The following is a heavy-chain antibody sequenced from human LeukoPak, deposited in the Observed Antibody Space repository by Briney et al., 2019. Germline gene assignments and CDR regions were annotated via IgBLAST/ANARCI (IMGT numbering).Heavy chain of an antibody. CDR2: ISAYNGNT. CDR3: ARSPWEAVAAGRVNWFDP. V-gene: IGHV1-18*01. J-gene: IGHJ5*02. Sequence: GASVKVSCKASRYTFTSYGISWVRQAPGQGLEWMGWISAYNGNTNYAQKLQGRVTMTTDTSTSTAYMELRSLRSDDTAVYYCARSPWEAVAAGRVNWFDPWGQGTQVTVSS. D-gene: IGHD6-13*01. CDR1: RYTFTSYG.